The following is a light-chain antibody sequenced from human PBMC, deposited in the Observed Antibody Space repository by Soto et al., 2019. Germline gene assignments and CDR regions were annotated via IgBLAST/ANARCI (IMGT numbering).Light chain of an antibody. CDR3: QQYDNALT. CDR2: GAA. CDR1: QSVSSNN. V-gene: IGKV3-20*01. Sequence: EIVLTQSPGTLSLSPGETATLSCRASQSVSSNNLAWYHQKPGQTARLLIYGAASRATGIPDRFSGSGSGTEFTLTISRLEPEDCAVYYCQQYDNALTFGQGTRLEIE. J-gene: IGKJ5*01.